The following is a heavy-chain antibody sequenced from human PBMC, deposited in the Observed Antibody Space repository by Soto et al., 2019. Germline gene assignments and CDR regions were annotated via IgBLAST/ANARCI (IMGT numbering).Heavy chain of an antibody. CDR3: GRVPVDTYMIYWSDP. Sequence: WETLSLTCTVSGDSVSSGNYYWSWIRQPPGKGLEWIGSIYFTGNTNYNPSLKSRLTMSIDTSRNLFSLRLGSVTAADTAVYYCGRVPVDTYMIYWSDPWGQGTLVTVSS. V-gene: IGHV4-61*01. D-gene: IGHD3-16*01. CDR2: IYFTGNT. CDR1: GDSVSSGNYY. J-gene: IGHJ5*02.